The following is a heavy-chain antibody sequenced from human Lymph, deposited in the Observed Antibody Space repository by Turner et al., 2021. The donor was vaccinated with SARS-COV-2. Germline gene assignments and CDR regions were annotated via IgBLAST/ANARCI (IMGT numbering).Heavy chain of an antibody. J-gene: IGHJ4*02. D-gene: IGHD1-26*01. CDR2: IKQVGSEK. V-gene: IGHV3-7*01. CDR1: GFTFSYYW. CDR3: ARMGSSSWYFDY. Sequence: EVQLVESGGGLVQPGGSLRLSCAASGFTFSYYWRSWVRQAPGKVLEWVANIKQVGSEKYYVDSVKGRFTISRDNAKNSLFLQMNSLRAEDTAVYYCARMGSSSWYFDYWGQGTLVTVSS.